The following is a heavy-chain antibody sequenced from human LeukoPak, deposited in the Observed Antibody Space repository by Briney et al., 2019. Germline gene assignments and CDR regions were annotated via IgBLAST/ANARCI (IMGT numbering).Heavy chain of an antibody. D-gene: IGHD2-15*01. Sequence: PGGSLRLSCVASGFTFSTYGMSWVRQAPGEGLEWVSAISGSGGSTYYADSVKGRFTISRDNSKNTLYLQMNSLRAEDTAVYYCARVLRYCSGGNCYSGGLGYMDVWGKGTTVTISS. CDR2: ISGSGGST. CDR1: GFTFSTYG. V-gene: IGHV3-23*01. CDR3: ARVLRYCSGGNCYSGGLGYMDV. J-gene: IGHJ6*03.